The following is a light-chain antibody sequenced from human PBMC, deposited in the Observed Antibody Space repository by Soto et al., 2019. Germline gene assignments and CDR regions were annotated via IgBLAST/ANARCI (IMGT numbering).Light chain of an antibody. J-gene: IGKJ1*01. V-gene: IGKV3-15*01. CDR2: AAS. Sequence: ERVMTQSPGTLSVSPGERVILSCRASQSVGSDLAWYQQKPGQAPRVLIYAASTRATGIPARFSGSGSGTEFTLTISSLQSEDFAVYYCQQYNNWPGTFGRGTKVEIK. CDR3: QQYNNWPGT. CDR1: QSVGSD.